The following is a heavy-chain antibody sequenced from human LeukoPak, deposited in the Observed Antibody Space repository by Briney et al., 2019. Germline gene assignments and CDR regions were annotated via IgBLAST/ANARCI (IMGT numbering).Heavy chain of an antibody. CDR1: GGAVSSGSYY. V-gene: IGHV4-61*01. Sequence: PSETLSLTCTVSGGAVSSGSYYWSWIRQPPGKGLEWIGYIYYSGSTNYNPSLKSRVTISVDTSKNQFSLKLSTVTAADTAVYYCARAPPYDFWSGYKNYYYGMDVWGQGTTVTVSS. CDR3: ARAPPYDFWSGYKNYYYGMDV. CDR2: IYYSGST. D-gene: IGHD3-3*01. J-gene: IGHJ6*02.